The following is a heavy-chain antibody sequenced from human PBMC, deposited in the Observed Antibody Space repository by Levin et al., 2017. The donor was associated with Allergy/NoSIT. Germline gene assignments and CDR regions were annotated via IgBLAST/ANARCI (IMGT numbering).Heavy chain of an antibody. Sequence: SQTLSLTCAVYGGSFSGYYWSWIRQPPGKGLEWIGEINHSGSTNYNPSLKSRVTISVDTSKNQFSLKLSSVTAADTAVYYCARGSNTSMVRGLYYFDYWGQGTLVTVSS. D-gene: IGHD3-10*01. J-gene: IGHJ4*02. CDR1: GGSFSGYY. V-gene: IGHV4-34*01. CDR3: ARGSNTSMVRGLYYFDY. CDR2: INHSGST.